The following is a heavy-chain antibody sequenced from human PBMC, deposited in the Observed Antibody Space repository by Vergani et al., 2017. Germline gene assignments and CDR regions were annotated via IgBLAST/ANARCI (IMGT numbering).Heavy chain of an antibody. J-gene: IGHJ3*02. CDR3: ARDRMIVVVITPKAPDAFDI. V-gene: IGHV4-39*07. CDR2: IYYSGST. Sequence: QLQLQESGPGLVKPSETLSLTCTVSGGSISSSSYYWGWIRQPPGKGLEWIGSIYYSGSTYYNPSRKSRVTISVDTSKNQFSLKLSSVTAADTALYCCARDRMIVVVITPKAPDAFDIWGQGTMVTVSS. D-gene: IGHD3-22*01. CDR1: GGSISSSSYY.